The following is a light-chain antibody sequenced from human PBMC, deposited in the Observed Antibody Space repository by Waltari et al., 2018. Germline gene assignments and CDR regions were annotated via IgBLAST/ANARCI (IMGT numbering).Light chain of an antibody. J-gene: IGLJ3*02. CDR3: AVWDDSLNGWV. V-gene: IGLV1-44*01. Sequence: QSVLPQSPSASGTPGQRATISCSGSDSNIGNNMVHWYQQFPGTAPKLLIHRDDQRPSGVPDRFSGSKSGTSASLGISGLQSEDEAIYFCAVWDDSLNGWVFGGGTKVTVL. CDR1: DSNIGNNM. CDR2: RDD.